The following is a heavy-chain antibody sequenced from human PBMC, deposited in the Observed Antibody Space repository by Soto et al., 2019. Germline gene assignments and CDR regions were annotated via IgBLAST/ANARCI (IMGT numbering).Heavy chain of an antibody. CDR3: ARGGLEWELPLPQFDY. V-gene: IGHV4-59*01. CDR2: IYYSGST. CDR1: GGSISSYY. Sequence: SETLSLTCTVSGGSISSYYWSWIRQPPGKGLEWIGYIYYSGSTNYNPFLKSRVTISVDTSKNQFSLKLSSVTAADTAVYYCARGGLEWELPLPQFDYWGQGTLVTVSS. D-gene: IGHD1-26*01. J-gene: IGHJ4*02.